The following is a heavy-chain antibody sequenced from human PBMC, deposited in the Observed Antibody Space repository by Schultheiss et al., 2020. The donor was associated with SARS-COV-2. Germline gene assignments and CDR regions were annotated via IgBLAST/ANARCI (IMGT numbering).Heavy chain of an antibody. V-gene: IGHV3-7*01. J-gene: IGHJ3*02. CDR1: GFTFSSYW. CDR2: IKQDGSEK. D-gene: IGHD3-22*01. Sequence: GESLKISCAASGFTFSSYWMSWVRQAPGKGLEWVANIKQDGSEKYYVDSVKGRFTISRDNAKNSLYLQMNSLRAEDTAVYYCASRGYYDSSGYYDAFDIWGQGTMGTVSS. CDR3: ASRGYYDSSGYYDAFDI.